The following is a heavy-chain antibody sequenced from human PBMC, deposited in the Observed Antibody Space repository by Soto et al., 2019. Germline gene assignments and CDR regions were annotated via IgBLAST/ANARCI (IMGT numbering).Heavy chain of an antibody. V-gene: IGHV4-59*08. D-gene: IGHD1-20*01. Sequence: SSETLSLTCTVSGGSISSYYWSWIRQPPGKGLEWIGYIYYSGSTNYNPSLKSRVTISVDTSKNQFSLKLSSVTAADTAVYYCARLADGWYDYCYYMDVWGKGTTVTVSS. CDR1: GGSISSYY. CDR2: IYYSGST. CDR3: ARLADGWYDYCYYMDV. J-gene: IGHJ6*03.